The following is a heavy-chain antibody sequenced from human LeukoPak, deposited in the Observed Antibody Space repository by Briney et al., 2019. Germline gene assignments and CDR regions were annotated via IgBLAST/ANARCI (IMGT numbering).Heavy chain of an antibody. CDR1: GEHISSSN. CDR3: VRDPAPDTPDI. Sequence: SETLSLTCTVSGEHISSSNWSWMRQSAEKGLEWIGRIYNIGTTEYNPSFKSRVTVSVDTSKNQFSLRLTSMIVADTAVYYCVRDPAPDTPDIWGQGTLVTVSS. V-gene: IGHV4-4*07. CDR2: IYNIGTT. J-gene: IGHJ3*02.